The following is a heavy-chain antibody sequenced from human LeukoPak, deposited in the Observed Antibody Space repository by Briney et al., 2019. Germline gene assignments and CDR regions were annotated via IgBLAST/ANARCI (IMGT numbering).Heavy chain of an antibody. CDR3: ARYPTTPYYYYYMDV. J-gene: IGHJ6*03. CDR2: IYYSGST. CDR1: GGSISSYY. V-gene: IGHV4-59*12. D-gene: IGHD1-26*01. Sequence: SETLSLTCTVSGGSISSYYWSWIRQPPGKGLEWIGYIYYSGSTYYNPSLKSRVTISVDTSKNQFSLKLSSVTAADTAVYYCARYPTTPYYYYYMDVWGKGTTVTVSS.